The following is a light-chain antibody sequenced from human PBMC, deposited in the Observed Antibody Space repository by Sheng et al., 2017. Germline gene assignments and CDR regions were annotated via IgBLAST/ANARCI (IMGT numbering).Light chain of an antibody. CDR1: QGISSY. J-gene: IGKJ4*01. V-gene: IGKV1-8*01. CDR2: TAS. CDR3: QQLNSYPLT. Sequence: AIRMTQSPSSFSASTGDRVTITCRASQGISSYLAWYQQKPGKAPKLLIYTASTLQSGVPSRFSGSASGIEFTLTISSLQPEDFATYYCQQLNSYPLTFGGGTKVEIK.